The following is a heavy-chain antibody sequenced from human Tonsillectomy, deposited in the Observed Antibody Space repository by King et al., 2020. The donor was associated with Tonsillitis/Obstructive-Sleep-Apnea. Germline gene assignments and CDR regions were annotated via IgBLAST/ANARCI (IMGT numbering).Heavy chain of an antibody. D-gene: IGHD3-3*01. CDR3: ARTVRFSGPGY. CDR2: ISSSGSTI. V-gene: IGHV3-48*03. Sequence: EVQLVESGGGLVQPGRSLRLSCIASGFTFSSYEMNWVRQAPGKGLEWVSYISSSGSTIYYADSVKGRFTISRDNAKNSLYLQMNSLRAEDTAVYYCARTVRFSGPGYWGQGTLVTVSS. J-gene: IGHJ4*02. CDR1: GFTFSSYE.